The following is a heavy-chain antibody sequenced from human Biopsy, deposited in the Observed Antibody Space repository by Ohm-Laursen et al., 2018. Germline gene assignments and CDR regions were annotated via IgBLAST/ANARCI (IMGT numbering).Heavy chain of an antibody. CDR1: GYTLTELS. Sequence: GASVKVSCKVSGYTLTELSMHWGRRAPGKGLEWMGGFAPENGKTAYAQNFQARVSMTEDTSTGTAYMELRSLRSEDTAVYYCAADINVWNVNYWGQGTQVTVSS. D-gene: IGHD1-1*01. CDR2: FAPENGKT. J-gene: IGHJ4*02. V-gene: IGHV1-24*01. CDR3: AADINVWNVNY.